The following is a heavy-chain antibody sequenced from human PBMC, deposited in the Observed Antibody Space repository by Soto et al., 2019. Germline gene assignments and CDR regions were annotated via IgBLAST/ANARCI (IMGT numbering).Heavy chain of an antibody. CDR3: ARHLYGYFSSTSCVMNNWFDR. J-gene: IGHJ5*02. Sequence: GESLKISCKGSGYSFTSYWISWVRQMTGKGLEWMGRIDPSDSYTNYSPSFQGHVTISADKSISTAYLQWSSLKASDTAMYYCARHLYGYFSSTSCVMNNWFDRRGQGNLVPVTS. CDR2: IDPSDSYT. D-gene: IGHD2-2*01. CDR1: GYSFTSYW. V-gene: IGHV5-10-1*01.